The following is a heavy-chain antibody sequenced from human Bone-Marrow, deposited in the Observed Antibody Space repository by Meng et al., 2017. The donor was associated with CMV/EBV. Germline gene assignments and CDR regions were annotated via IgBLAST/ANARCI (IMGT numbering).Heavy chain of an antibody. CDR1: GFTFDDYT. J-gene: IGHJ6*01. V-gene: IGHV3-43*01. Sequence: GGSLRLSCAASGFTFDDYTMHWVRQAPGKGLEWVSLISWDGGSTYYADSVKGRFTISRDNAKNSLYLQMNSLRAEDTAVYYCARDRYDFWSGYYRPYYYGMDVWGQGTTVTGSS. CDR3: ARDRYDFWSGYYRPYYYGMDV. D-gene: IGHD3-3*01. CDR2: ISWDGGST.